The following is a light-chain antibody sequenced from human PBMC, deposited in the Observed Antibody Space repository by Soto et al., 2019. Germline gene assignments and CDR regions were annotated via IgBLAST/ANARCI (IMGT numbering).Light chain of an antibody. CDR3: QQSYSTLYT. V-gene: IGKV1-39*01. J-gene: IGKJ2*01. CDR1: QSISSY. CDR2: AAS. Sequence: DTQMTQSPSSLSASVGDRVSITCRASQSISSYLNWYQQKPGKAPKLLIYAASNLQSGVPSRFSGSGSGTDFTLTISSLQPEDFATYYCQQSYSTLYTFGQGTKVDIK.